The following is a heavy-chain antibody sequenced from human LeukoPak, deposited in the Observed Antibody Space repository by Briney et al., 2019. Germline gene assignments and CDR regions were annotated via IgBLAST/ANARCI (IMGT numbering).Heavy chain of an antibody. V-gene: IGHV3-7*01. CDR1: GFTVSSNY. J-gene: IGHJ6*02. CDR3: VRSGRPPTFYYYYGMDV. Sequence: GGSLRLSCAASGFTVSSNYMSWVRQAPGKGLEWVANIKQGGSEKFYVDSEKGRFTISRDNAKNSLYLQMNSLRAEDTAVYYCVRSGRPPTFYYYYGMDVWGQGTTVTVSS. CDR2: IKQGGSEK. D-gene: IGHD6-6*01.